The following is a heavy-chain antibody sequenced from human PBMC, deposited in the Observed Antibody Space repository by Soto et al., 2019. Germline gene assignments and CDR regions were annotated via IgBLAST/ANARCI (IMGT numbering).Heavy chain of an antibody. Sequence: QVQLVESGGGLVKPGGSLRLSCAASGFTFSDYYMTWIRQAPGKGLEWVSYISSSSSYTNYADSVKGRFTSSRDNAKNSLYLQMNRLRAEDTAVYYCARDSRSLTTIVGVVNYGMDVWGQGTTVTVSS. D-gene: IGHD3-3*01. CDR3: ARDSRSLTTIVGVVNYGMDV. CDR2: ISSSSSYT. V-gene: IGHV3-11*06. J-gene: IGHJ6*02. CDR1: GFTFSDYY.